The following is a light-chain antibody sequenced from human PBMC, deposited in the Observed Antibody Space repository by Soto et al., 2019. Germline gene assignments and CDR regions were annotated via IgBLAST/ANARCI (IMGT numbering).Light chain of an antibody. CDR1: QSINNF. CDR3: QQRDNWVWT. Sequence: EIVLTQSLATLSLSPGERATLSCRASQSINNFLAWYQHKPGQAPRLLIYEASNRAAGIPARFSGTGSETDFTLTISSLEPEDFAVYYCQQRDNWVWTFGQGTKVEIK. CDR2: EAS. J-gene: IGKJ1*01. V-gene: IGKV3-11*01.